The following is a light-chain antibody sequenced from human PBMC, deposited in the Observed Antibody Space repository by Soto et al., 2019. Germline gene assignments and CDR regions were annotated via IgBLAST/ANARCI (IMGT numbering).Light chain of an antibody. Sequence: DIQMTQSPSSLSASIGDRVTITCRASQDINNFLAWFHHKPGEAPKSLIYAASTLQPGVPSRFIASGSGTEFTLTINDLQPEDFASYSCQQYVIFPLTFGGGTKV. CDR1: QDINNF. V-gene: IGKV1-16*01. J-gene: IGKJ4*01. CDR3: QQYVIFPLT. CDR2: AAS.